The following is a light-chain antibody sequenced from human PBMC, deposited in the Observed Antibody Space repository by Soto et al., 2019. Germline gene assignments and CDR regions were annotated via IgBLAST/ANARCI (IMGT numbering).Light chain of an antibody. V-gene: IGKV3-15*01. Sequence: EIVMTQSPATLSVSPGERATLSCRASQSVSSNLAWYQQKPGQAPRLLISGASTRATGIPAKFFGSGSGTEFTLTISSLQSEDFAVYYCHQYNNWPRTFGQGTKVDTK. J-gene: IGKJ1*01. CDR2: GAS. CDR1: QSVSSN. CDR3: HQYNNWPRT.